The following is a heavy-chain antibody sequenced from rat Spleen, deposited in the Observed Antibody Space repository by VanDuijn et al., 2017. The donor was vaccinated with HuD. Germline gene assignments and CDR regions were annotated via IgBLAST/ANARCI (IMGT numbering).Heavy chain of an antibody. CDR3: ARRHYGYTDYFDY. CDR1: GFIFNNYD. D-gene: IGHD1-9*01. Sequence: EVQLVESGGGLVQPGRSLKLSCVASGFIFNNYDMAWVRQTPTKGLEWVASISYGDSSGHSSTYYRDSVKGRFTISRDNAKSTLSLQMDSLRSEDTATYYCARRHYGYTDYFDYWGQGVMVTVSS. CDR2: ISYGDSSGHSST. J-gene: IGHJ2*01. V-gene: IGHV5-29*01.